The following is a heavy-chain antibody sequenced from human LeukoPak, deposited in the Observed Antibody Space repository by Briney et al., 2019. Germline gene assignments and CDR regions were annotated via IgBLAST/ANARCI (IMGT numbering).Heavy chain of an antibody. CDR1: GGSFSGYY. J-gene: IGHJ6*03. CDR3: AKAGERLEAGYYYMDV. V-gene: IGHV4-34*01. CDR2: ITHSGST. Sequence: PSETLSLTCAVYGGSFSGYYWSWIRQPPGKGLEWIGEITHSGSTNYNPSLKSRVTMSVDTSKNQFSLKLSSVTAADTAVYYCAKAGERLEAGYYYMDVWGKGTTVTVSS. D-gene: IGHD1-1*01.